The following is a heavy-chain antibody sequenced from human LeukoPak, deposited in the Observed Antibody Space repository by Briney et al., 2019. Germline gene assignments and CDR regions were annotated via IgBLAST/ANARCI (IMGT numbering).Heavy chain of an antibody. CDR2: ISSNGGST. Sequence: GGSLRLSCAASGFTFSSYAMHWVRQAPGKGLEYVSAISSNGGSTYYANSVKGRFTISSDNSKNTLYLQMGSLRAEDMAVYYCARAGFYGEHEFDYWGQGTLVTVSS. J-gene: IGHJ4*02. D-gene: IGHD4-17*01. CDR3: ARAGFYGEHEFDY. V-gene: IGHV3-64*01. CDR1: GFTFSSYA.